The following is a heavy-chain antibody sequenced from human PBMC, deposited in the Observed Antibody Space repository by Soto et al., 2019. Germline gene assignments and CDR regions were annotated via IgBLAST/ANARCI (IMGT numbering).Heavy chain of an antibody. J-gene: IGHJ1*01. CDR1: GAYVSYFS. V-gene: IGHV4-4*07. CDR2: ITVNGIT. CDR3: ARESGENWTYEAH. Sequence: SETLSLTCTVSGAYVSYFSWIWIRQPAGKGLEWIGRITVNGITQYTPSFRSRVTMSMDTSRNQFSLNLQSATAADTALYYCARESGENWTYEAHWGQGTLVTVSS. D-gene: IGHD1-7*01.